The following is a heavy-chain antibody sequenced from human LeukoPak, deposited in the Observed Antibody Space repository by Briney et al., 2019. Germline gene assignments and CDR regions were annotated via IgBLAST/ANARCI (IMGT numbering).Heavy chain of an antibody. CDR1: GFTFNNYW. V-gene: IGHV3-7*01. J-gene: IGHJ4*02. Sequence: PGGSLRLSCAASGFTFNNYWMSWVRQAPGKGLEWVANLNQDGSAKYYVDSVKGRFTISRDNAKNSLFLQMNSLRAEDTAVYYCARDKIVGDSYFDNWGQGTLVTVSS. D-gene: IGHD1-26*01. CDR2: LNQDGSAK. CDR3: ARDKIVGDSYFDN.